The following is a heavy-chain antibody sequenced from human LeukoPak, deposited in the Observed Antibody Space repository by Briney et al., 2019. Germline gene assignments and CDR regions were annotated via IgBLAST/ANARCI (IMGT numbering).Heavy chain of an antibody. CDR1: GASISSWY. D-gene: IGHD3-16*01. J-gene: IGHJ4*02. Sequence: PSETLSLTCTVSGASISSWYWSWIRQPPGKGLEWIGYIYGSGSTNYNPSLKSRVTISVDTSKNQFSLKLRSVTAADTAVYYCARLLHSELYVWGSYGNYFDYWGQRTLVTVSS. CDR3: ARLLHSELYVWGSYGNYFDY. CDR2: IYGSGST. V-gene: IGHV4-59*01.